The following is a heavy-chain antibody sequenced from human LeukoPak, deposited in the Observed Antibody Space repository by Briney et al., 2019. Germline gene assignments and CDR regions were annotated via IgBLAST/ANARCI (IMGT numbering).Heavy chain of an antibody. D-gene: IGHD6-13*01. V-gene: IGHV1-2*02. CDR1: GYTFTGYY. CDR2: INPNSGGT. CDR3: ASETGTAAAWEFDY. Sequence: ASVKVSCKASGYTFTGYYMHWVRQAPGQGLEWMGWINPNSGGTNYAQKFQGRVTMTRDTSISTAYMELSRLRSDDTAVYYCASETGTAAAWEFDYWGQGTLVTVSS. J-gene: IGHJ4*02.